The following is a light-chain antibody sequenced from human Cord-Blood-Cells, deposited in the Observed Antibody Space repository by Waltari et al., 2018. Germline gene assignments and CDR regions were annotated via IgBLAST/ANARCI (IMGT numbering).Light chain of an antibody. V-gene: IGKV4-1*01. CDR1: QSVLYSSNNKNY. Sequence: DIVMTQSPDSLAVSLGETATINCKPSQSVLYSSNNKNYLAWYQQKPGQPPKLLIYWASTRESGVPDLFSGSGSGTDFTLTISSLQAEDVAVYYCQQYYSTPYSFGQGTKLEIK. J-gene: IGKJ2*03. CDR2: WAS. CDR3: QQYYSTPYS.